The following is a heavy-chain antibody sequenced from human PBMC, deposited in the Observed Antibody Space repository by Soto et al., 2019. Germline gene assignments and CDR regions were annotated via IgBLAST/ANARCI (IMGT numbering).Heavy chain of an antibody. V-gene: IGHV4-59*02. CDR1: GGSVSSYY. J-gene: IGHJ5*02. CDR2: IYYSGST. CDR3: ARALRYDSSGSPPTYNWFDP. D-gene: IGHD3-22*01. Sequence: KPSETLSLTCTVSGGSVSSYYWSWIRQPPGKGLEWIGYIYYSGSTNYNPSLKSRVTISVDTSKNQFSLKLSSVTAADTAVYYCARALRYDSSGSPPTYNWFDPWGQGTLVTVSS.